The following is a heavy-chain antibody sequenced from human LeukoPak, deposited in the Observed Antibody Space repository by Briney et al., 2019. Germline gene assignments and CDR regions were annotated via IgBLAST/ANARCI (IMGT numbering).Heavy chain of an antibody. D-gene: IGHD2-21*01. CDR3: AKRGVVIRVILVGFHREAYYFDS. CDR2: ISGSGGST. Sequence: GGSLRLSCAVSGITLSNYGMSWVRQAPGKGLEWVAGISGSGGSTNYADSVKGRFTISRDSPKNTLFLQMNSLRAEDTAVYFCAKRGVVIRVILVGFHREAYYFDSWGQGALVTVSS. CDR1: GITLSNYG. J-gene: IGHJ4*02. V-gene: IGHV3-23*01.